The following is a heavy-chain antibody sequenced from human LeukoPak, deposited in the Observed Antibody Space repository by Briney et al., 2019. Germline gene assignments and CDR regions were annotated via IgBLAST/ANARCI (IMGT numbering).Heavy chain of an antibody. J-gene: IGHJ4*02. Sequence: GGSLRLSCAASGFTVSSNYMSWVRQAPGKGLEWVSVIYSGSSTYYADSVRGRFTISRDNSKNTLYLQMNSLRAEDTAVYYCARDFYCGGDCYYFDYWGQGTLVTVSS. D-gene: IGHD2-21*02. CDR3: ARDFYCGGDCYYFDY. V-gene: IGHV3-66*02. CDR1: GFTVSSNY. CDR2: IYSGSST.